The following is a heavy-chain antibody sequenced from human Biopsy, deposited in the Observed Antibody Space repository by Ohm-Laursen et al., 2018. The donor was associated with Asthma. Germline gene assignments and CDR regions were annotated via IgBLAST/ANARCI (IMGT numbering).Heavy chain of an antibody. V-gene: IGHV3-11*01. J-gene: IGHJ4*02. D-gene: IGHD6-19*01. CDR3: ARDSYSSGLYDDFES. Sequence: SLRLSCSASGFTFSDYYMSWIRQAPGEGLEWISYINGKSNSIEYADSVKGRFTISRDNAKSSLYLQMNSLRAEDTAVYYCARDSYSSGLYDDFESWGQGTLVTVSS. CDR1: GFTFSDYY. CDR2: INGKSNSI.